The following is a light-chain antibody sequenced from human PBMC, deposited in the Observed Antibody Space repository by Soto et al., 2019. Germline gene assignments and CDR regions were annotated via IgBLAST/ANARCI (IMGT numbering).Light chain of an antibody. V-gene: IGKV3-20*01. Sequence: EIVLTQSPGTLSLSPGERATLSCRASQSVSSSYLAWYQRKPGQAPRLLISGASSRATGIPARFSGSGSGTDFPLPITRLEPEDFAVYYCQQYGSSQGLTSGQGTRLE. J-gene: IGKJ5*01. CDR2: GAS. CDR1: QSVSSSY. CDR3: QQYGSSQGLT.